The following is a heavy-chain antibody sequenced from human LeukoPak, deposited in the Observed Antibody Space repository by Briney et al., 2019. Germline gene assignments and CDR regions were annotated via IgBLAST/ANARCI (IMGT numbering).Heavy chain of an antibody. CDR2: IKPNSGDT. D-gene: IGHD3-10*01. CDR3: ATNTLVRDIINWFDP. J-gene: IGHJ5*02. V-gene: IGHV1-2*02. Sequence: ASVKVSCKASGGTFSSYAISWVRQAPGQGLEWMGWIKPNSGDTRSAQKFQGRVTMTRDTSISTAYMELSSLRYDDTAVYYCATNTLVRDIINWFDPWGQGTLVTVSS. CDR1: GGTFSSYA.